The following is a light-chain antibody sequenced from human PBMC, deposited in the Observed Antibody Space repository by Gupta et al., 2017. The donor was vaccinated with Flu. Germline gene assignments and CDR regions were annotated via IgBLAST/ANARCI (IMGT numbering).Light chain of an antibody. Sequence: SVLTQPPSAYGTPGQRVTISCSGSSSNIGSNNVNWYQQLPVTAPKLLIYSNNQRTSGVPDRFSGSKSGTSASLAISGLQSEDEADYYCAAWDDSLNGPVFGGGTKLTVL. CDR2: SNN. CDR1: SSNIGSNN. J-gene: IGLJ3*02. CDR3: AAWDDSLNGPV. V-gene: IGLV1-44*01.